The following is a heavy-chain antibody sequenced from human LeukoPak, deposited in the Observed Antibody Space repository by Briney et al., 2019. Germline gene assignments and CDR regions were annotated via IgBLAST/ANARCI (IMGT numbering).Heavy chain of an antibody. Sequence: SETLSLTCTVSGGSISSGSYYWSWIRQPAGKGLEWTGRIYTSGSTNYNPSLKSRVTISVDTSKNQFSLKLSSVTAADTAVYYWARLATGYGSTPNVDYWGLGTLVTVSS. CDR2: IYTSGST. CDR1: GGSISSGSYY. V-gene: IGHV4-61*02. D-gene: IGHD3-9*01. J-gene: IGHJ4*02. CDR3: ARLATGYGSTPNVDY.